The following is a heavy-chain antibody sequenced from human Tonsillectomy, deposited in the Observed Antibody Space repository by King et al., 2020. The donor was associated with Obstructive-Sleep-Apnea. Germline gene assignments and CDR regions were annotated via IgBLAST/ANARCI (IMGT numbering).Heavy chain of an antibody. J-gene: IGHJ6*04. V-gene: IGHV4-4*07. D-gene: IGHD3-9*01. CDR1: GGSISSYY. CDR3: ARDRKGIYDMLTGYYLYYYGMDV. CDR2: IYTSGST. Sequence: QLQESGPGLVKPSETLSLTCTVSGGSISSYYWSWIRQPAGKGLEWIGRIYTSGSTHYNPSIKGRVTMSVDTSQNQFSLKLSSVTAADTAVYYCARDRKGIYDMLTGYYLYYYGMDVWGKGTTVTVSS.